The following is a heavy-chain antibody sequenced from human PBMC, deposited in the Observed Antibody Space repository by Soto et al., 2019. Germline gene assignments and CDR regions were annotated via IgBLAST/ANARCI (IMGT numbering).Heavy chain of an antibody. J-gene: IGHJ4*02. D-gene: IGHD5-18*01. Sequence: QLQLQESGPGLVKPSETLSLTCTVSGGSISSSSYYWGWIRQPPGKGLEWIGSIYYSGSTYYNPSLKSRVTISVDTSKNQFSLKLSSVTAADTAVYYCARVDTAMDRDFDYWGQGTLVTVSS. CDR2: IYYSGST. V-gene: IGHV4-39*01. CDR1: GGSISSSSYY. CDR3: ARVDTAMDRDFDY.